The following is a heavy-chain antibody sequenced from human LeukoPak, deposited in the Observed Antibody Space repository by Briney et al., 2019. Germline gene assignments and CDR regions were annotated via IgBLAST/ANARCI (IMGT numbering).Heavy chain of an antibody. V-gene: IGHV1-24*01. D-gene: IGHD4-23*01. CDR1: GYTLTELS. J-gene: IGHJ3*02. Sequence: ASVKVSCKVSGYTLTELSMHWVRQAPGKGLEWMGGFDPEDGETIYAQKFQGRVTMSEATSTDTAYMELSSLRSEDTAVYYCETAIYTGNAGFDMGAFDIWGQGTMVTVSS. CDR2: FDPEDGET. CDR3: ETAIYTGNAGFDMGAFDI.